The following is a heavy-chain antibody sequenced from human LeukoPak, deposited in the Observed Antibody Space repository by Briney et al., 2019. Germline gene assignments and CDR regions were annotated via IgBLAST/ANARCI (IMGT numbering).Heavy chain of an antibody. CDR2: IYYSGST. D-gene: IGHD3-3*01. Sequence: PSETLSLTCAVSGYSISSGYYWGWIRQPPGKGLEWIGSIYYSGSTYYNPSLKSRVTISVDTSKNQFSLKLSSVTAADTAVYYCASSILLDYDFWSGYSSFDYWGQGTLVTVSS. V-gene: IGHV4-38-2*01. CDR3: ASSILLDYDFWSGYSSFDY. J-gene: IGHJ4*02. CDR1: GYSISSGYY.